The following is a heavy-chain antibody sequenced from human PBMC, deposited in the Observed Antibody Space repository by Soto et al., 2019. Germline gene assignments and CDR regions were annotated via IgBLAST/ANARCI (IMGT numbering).Heavy chain of an antibody. CDR1: GLTFSSYW. Sequence: GGSLRLSCAASGLTFSSYWMHWVRQAPGKGLVWVSRINSEGSGTNYADSVKGRFTISRDNAKNTMYLQMNSLRAEDTAVYYCARARSGWLFDYWGQGTLVTVSS. CDR2: INSEGSGT. D-gene: IGHD6-19*01. V-gene: IGHV3-74*01. J-gene: IGHJ4*02. CDR3: ARARSGWLFDY.